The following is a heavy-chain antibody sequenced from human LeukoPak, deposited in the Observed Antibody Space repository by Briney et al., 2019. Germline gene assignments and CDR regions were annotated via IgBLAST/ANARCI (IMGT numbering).Heavy chain of an antibody. Sequence: AGESLKISCKASGYSFTSYWIGWVRQMPGKGLEWMGIIDPSDSETRYTPSFQGQVTISVDKSLTTAYLQWNNLKASDTAMYYCARQTAMGRSGDYWGQGTLVTVSS. CDR3: ARQTAMGRSGDY. D-gene: IGHD5-18*01. J-gene: IGHJ4*02. CDR2: IDPSDSET. CDR1: GYSFTSYW. V-gene: IGHV5-51*01.